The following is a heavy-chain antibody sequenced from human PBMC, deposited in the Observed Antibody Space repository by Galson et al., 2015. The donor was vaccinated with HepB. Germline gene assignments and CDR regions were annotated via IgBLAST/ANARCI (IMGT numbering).Heavy chain of an antibody. CDR3: ARGGYCSSTSCSVGHWFDP. CDR1: EFSFSSYA. V-gene: IGHV3-30-3*01. J-gene: IGHJ5*02. CDR2: ISYDGSNK. Sequence: SLRLSCAASEFSFSSYAMHWVRQAPGKGLEWVAVISYDGSNKYYADSVKGRFTISRDNSKNTLYLQMNSLRAEDTAVYYCARGGYCSSTSCSVGHWFDPWGQGTLVTVSS. D-gene: IGHD2-2*03.